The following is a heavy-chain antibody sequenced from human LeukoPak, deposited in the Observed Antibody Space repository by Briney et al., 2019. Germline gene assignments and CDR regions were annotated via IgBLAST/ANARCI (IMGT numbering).Heavy chain of an antibody. D-gene: IGHD5-18*01. J-gene: IGHJ1*01. CDR1: VDSISTHY. CDR2: IYYSGST. V-gene: IGHV4-59*11. CDR3: ARSKGYTYASPQH. Sequence: SETLSLTCTVSVDSISTHYWIWIRQPPAKGLEWSGYIYYSGSTNYNPSLKSRVTISVDTSKNQFSLRLSYVPAADPAVYYCARSKGYTYASPQHWGQGTLVTVYS.